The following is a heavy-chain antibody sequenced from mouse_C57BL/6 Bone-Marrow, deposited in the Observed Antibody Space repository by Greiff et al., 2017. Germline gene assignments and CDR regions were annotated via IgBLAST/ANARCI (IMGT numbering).Heavy chain of an antibody. CDR1: GYSITSDY. V-gene: IGHV3-8*01. J-gene: IGHJ4*01. CDR2: INYSGST. CDR3: AKAGGYDEGDYYAMDY. Sequence: EVMLVESGPGLAKPSPTLYLTCYVTGYSITSDYWNWIRKFPGNNLEYIGYINYSGSTSYNPSLIKRMSIARDTSKNQYCLQLNAVTTEDTATYYCAKAGGYDEGDYYAMDYWGQGTSVTVSS. D-gene: IGHD2-2*01.